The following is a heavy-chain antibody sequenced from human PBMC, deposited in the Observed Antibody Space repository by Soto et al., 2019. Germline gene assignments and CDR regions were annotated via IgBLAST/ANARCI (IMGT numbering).Heavy chain of an antibody. CDR3: ARIYGDYDYGMDV. CDR2: ISSSGSTI. J-gene: IGHJ6*02. V-gene: IGHV3-48*03. CDR1: GFTFSSYE. Sequence: EVQLVESGGGLVQPGGSLRLSCAASGFTFSSYEMNWVRQAPGKGLEWVSYISSSGSTIYYADSVKGRFTISRDNAKNSLYLQMNSLRAEDTAVYYCARIYGDYDYGMDVLGQGTTVTVSS. D-gene: IGHD4-17*01.